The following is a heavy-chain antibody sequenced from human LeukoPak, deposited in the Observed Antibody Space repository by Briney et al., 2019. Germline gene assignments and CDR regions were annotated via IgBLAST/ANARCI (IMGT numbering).Heavy chain of an antibody. D-gene: IGHD5-18*01. J-gene: IGHJ4*02. CDR1: GFTFSSYW. CDR3: ARDGYSFGHDFDY. CDR2: IKSDGSST. V-gene: IGHV3-74*01. Sequence: PGGSLRLSCAASGFTFSSYWMHWVRHTPGKGLVWVSRIKSDGSSTSYADSVKGRFTISRDNAKNTVYLQMNSLRAEDTAVYYCARDGYSFGHDFDYWGQGTLVTVSS.